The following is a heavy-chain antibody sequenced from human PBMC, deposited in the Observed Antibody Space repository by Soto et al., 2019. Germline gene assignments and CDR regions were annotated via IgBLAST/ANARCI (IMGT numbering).Heavy chain of an antibody. D-gene: IGHD2-15*01. CDR3: ARDLVGHVVVALGALDI. CDR2: ISGYNGNR. Sequence: GASVKVSCKASGYSFANYGLGWVRQAPGQGLEWMGWISGYNGNRKSAQKFQGRVTLTMDTSTSTAYMELRSLRSDDTAVYYCARDLVGHVVVALGALDIWGQGTVVTVSS. V-gene: IGHV1-18*01. CDR1: GYSFANYG. J-gene: IGHJ3*02.